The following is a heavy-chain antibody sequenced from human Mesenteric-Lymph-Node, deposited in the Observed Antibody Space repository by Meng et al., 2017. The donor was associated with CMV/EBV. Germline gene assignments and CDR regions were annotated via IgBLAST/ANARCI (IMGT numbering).Heavy chain of an antibody. CDR3: AHSSGIAAAGPFYFDY. Sequence: QITLKESCPTLVKPTQTLTLTCSFSGFSLSTSGVGVGWIRQPPGKALEWLALIYWDDDKRYSPSLKSRLTIAKDTSKNQVVLTMTNMDPVDTATYYCAHSSGIAAAGPFYFDYWCQGTLVTVSS. CDR1: GFSLSTSGVG. J-gene: IGHJ4*02. CDR2: IYWDDDK. V-gene: IGHV2-5*02. D-gene: IGHD6-13*01.